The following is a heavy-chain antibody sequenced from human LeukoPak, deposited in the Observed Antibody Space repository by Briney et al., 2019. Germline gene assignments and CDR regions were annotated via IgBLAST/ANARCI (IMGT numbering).Heavy chain of an antibody. V-gene: IGHV3-30-3*01. J-gene: IGHJ6*02. D-gene: IGHD3-9*01. CDR1: GFTFSSYA. CDR3: AMWPSAGSEYFQGMDV. Sequence: GGSLRLSCAASGFTFSSYAMHWVRQAPGKGLEWVAVISYDGSNKYYADSVKGRFTISRDNSKNTLYLRMNSLRAEDTAVYYCAMWPSAGSEYFQGMDVWGQGTTVTVSS. CDR2: ISYDGSNK.